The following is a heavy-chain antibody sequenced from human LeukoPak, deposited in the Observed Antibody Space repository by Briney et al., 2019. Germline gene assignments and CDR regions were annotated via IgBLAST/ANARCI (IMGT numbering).Heavy chain of an antibody. V-gene: IGHV1-46*01. Sequence: ASVKVSFKASGYTFTIYYMHWVRQAPGQGLEWMGIINPSGGSTSYAQKFQGRVTMTRDMSTSTVYMELSSLRSEDTAVYYCARTSKPYSSSWYWDYWGQGTLVTVSS. D-gene: IGHD6-13*01. CDR3: ARTSKPYSSSWYWDY. CDR2: INPSGGST. CDR1: GYTFTIYY. J-gene: IGHJ4*02.